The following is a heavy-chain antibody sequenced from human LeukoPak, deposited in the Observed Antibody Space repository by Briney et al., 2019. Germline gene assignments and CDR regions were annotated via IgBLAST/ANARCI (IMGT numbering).Heavy chain of an antibody. CDR2: IYYSGST. D-gene: IGHD2-15*01. CDR1: GFTVSSNY. Sequence: GSLRLSCAASGFTVSSNYMSWVRQAPGKGLEWIGYIYYSGSTNYNPSLKSRVTISVDTSKNQFSLKLSSVTAADTAVYYCARGDERGYCSGGSCYGSSDAFDIWGQGTMVTVSS. V-gene: IGHV4-59*02. CDR3: ARGDERGYCSGGSCYGSSDAFDI. J-gene: IGHJ3*02.